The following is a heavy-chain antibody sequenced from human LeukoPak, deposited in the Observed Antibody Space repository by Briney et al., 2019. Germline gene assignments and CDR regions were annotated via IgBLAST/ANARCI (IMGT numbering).Heavy chain of an antibody. CDR1: GFTFSSYG. D-gene: IGHD5-12*01. Sequence: GGSLRLSCAASGFTFSSYGMHWVRQAPGKGLEWVAFIRYDGSNKYYADSVKGRFTISRDNSKNTLYLQMNSLRAEDTAVYYRAKLLDSGYDYNWFDPWGQGTLVTVSS. CDR2: IRYDGSNK. J-gene: IGHJ5*02. V-gene: IGHV3-30*02. CDR3: AKLLDSGYDYNWFDP.